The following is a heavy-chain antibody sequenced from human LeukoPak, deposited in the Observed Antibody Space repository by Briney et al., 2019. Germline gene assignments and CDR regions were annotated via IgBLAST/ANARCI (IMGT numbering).Heavy chain of an antibody. J-gene: IGHJ1*01. CDR1: GGSISSYY. Sequence: SETLSLTCTVSGGSISSYYWSWIRQPPGKGLEWIGYIYYSGSTNYNPSLKSRVTISVDTSKNQFSLKLSSVTAADTAVYYCARDDGSGNEYFQHWGQGTLVTVSS. CDR3: ARDDGSGNEYFQH. V-gene: IGHV4-59*12. CDR2: IYYSGST. D-gene: IGHD3-10*01.